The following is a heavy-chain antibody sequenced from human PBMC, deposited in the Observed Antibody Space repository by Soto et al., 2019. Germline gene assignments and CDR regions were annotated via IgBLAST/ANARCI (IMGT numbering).Heavy chain of an antibody. Sequence: QVQLVESGGGVVQPGRSLRLSCAASGFTFSSYGMHWVRQAPGKGLEWVAVIWYDGSNKYYADSVKGRFTISRDNSKNTLYLQMYSLRAEDTAVYYCAREVRYYGSGPGYYYGMDVWGQGTTVTVSS. CDR1: GFTFSSYG. CDR3: AREVRYYGSGPGYYYGMDV. J-gene: IGHJ6*02. D-gene: IGHD3-10*01. CDR2: IWYDGSNK. V-gene: IGHV3-33*01.